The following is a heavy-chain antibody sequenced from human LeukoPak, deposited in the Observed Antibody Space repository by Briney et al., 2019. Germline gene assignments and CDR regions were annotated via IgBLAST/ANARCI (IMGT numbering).Heavy chain of an antibody. Sequence: ASVKVSCKASGYTFTGYYMHWVRQAPGQGLEWMGWINPNSGGTKYARKFQGRVTMTRDTSISTAYMELSRLSSDDTAVYYCARASYRGAEMATSDWGQGTLVTVSS. CDR2: INPNSGGT. D-gene: IGHD5-24*01. CDR3: ARASYRGAEMATSD. CDR1: GYTFTGYY. J-gene: IGHJ4*01. V-gene: IGHV1-2*02.